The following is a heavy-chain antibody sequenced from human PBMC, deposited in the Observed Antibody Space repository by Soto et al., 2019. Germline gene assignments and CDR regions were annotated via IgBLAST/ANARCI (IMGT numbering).Heavy chain of an antibody. CDR3: ANGYPPLGPPNYFDY. Sequence: VKVSCKASGGTFSSYTISWVRQAPGQGLEWMGRIIPILGIANYAQKFQGRVTITADKSTSTAYMELSSLRSEDTAVYYCANGYPPLGPPNYFDYWGQGTLVTVSS. J-gene: IGHJ4*02. D-gene: IGHD5-12*01. CDR1: GGTFSSYT. CDR2: IIPILGIA. V-gene: IGHV1-69*02.